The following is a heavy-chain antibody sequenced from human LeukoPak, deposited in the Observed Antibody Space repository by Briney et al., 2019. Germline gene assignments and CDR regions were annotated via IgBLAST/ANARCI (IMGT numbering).Heavy chain of an antibody. V-gene: IGHV4-4*07. CDR2: IYTSGST. CDR3: ARAPYYYGSGSYYSGSAFDI. Sequence: SETLSLTCTVSGGSISSYYWSWIRQPAGKGLEWIGRIYTSGSTNYNPSLKSRVTMSVDTSKNQFSLKLSSVTAADTAVYYCARAPYYYGSGSYYSGSAFDIWGLGTMVTVSS. CDR1: GGSISSYY. J-gene: IGHJ3*02. D-gene: IGHD3-10*01.